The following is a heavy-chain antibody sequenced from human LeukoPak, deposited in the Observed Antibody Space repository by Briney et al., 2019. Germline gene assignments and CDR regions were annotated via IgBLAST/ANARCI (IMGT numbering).Heavy chain of an antibody. J-gene: IGHJ6*03. D-gene: IGHD1-26*01. V-gene: IGHV4-34*01. Sequence: TSETLSLTCAVYGGSFSGYYWSWIRQPPGKGLEWIGEINHRGSTKYNPSLKSRVTISVDTSKNQFSLKLSSVTAADTAVYYCARGHPIVGATTPIYMDVWGKGTTVTVSS. CDR2: INHRGST. CDR3: ARGHPIVGATTPIYMDV. CDR1: GGSFSGYY.